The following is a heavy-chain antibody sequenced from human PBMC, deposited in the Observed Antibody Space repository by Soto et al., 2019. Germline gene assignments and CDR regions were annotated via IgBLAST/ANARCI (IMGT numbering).Heavy chain of an antibody. CDR1: GFTVSTNY. V-gene: IGHV3-23*01. D-gene: IGHD2-15*01. CDR3: AKDLVGSNADYYDY. J-gene: IGHJ4*02. CDR2: ISGSGGST. Sequence: PGGSLRLSCAASGFTVSTNYMNWVRQAPGKGMEWVAAISGSGGSTYYADSVKGRFTISRENSKNTLYLQMNSLRAEDAAVYYCAKDLVGSNADYYDYWGQGTLVTVSS.